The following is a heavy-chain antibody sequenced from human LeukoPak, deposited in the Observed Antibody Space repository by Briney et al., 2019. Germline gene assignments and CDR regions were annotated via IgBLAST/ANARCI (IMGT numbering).Heavy chain of an antibody. D-gene: IGHD5-12*01. CDR2: ISGSGGST. Sequence: PGGSLRLSCAASGFTFSSYAMSWVRQAPGKGLEWVSAISGSGGSTYYADSVKGRFTISRDNSKNTLYLSMNSLRAEDTAVYYCSKDRAGYSGARGFDYWGQGTLVTVSS. J-gene: IGHJ4*02. CDR1: GFTFSSYA. CDR3: SKDRAGYSGARGFDY. V-gene: IGHV3-23*01.